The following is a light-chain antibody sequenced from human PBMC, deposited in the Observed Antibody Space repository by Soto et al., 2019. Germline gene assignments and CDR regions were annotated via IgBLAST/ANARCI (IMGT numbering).Light chain of an antibody. V-gene: IGKV3D-20*02. J-gene: IGKJ5*01. CDR1: QSVSSSY. Sequence: EIVLTQAPGTLSLSPGARVPLSGRARQSVSSSYLVWHQQNPGQAPRLLIYGASSRATGIPDRFSGSGSGTDFTLTISRLEPEDFAVYYCQQRADWPITFGQGTRLEIK. CDR3: QQRADWPIT. CDR2: GAS.